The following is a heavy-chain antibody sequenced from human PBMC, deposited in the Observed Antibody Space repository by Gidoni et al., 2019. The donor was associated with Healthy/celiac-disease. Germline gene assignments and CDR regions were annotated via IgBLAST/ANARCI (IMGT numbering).Heavy chain of an antibody. Sequence: QVQLQQWGAGLLKPSETLSLTCAVYGGSFSGYHWSRIRQPPGKGLEWIWEINHSGSTNYNPSLKSRVTISVDTSKNQFSLKLSSVTAADTAVYYCARGGVYSSSWYHWFDPWGQGTLVTVSS. CDR3: ARGGVYSSSWYHWFDP. CDR2: INHSGST. V-gene: IGHV4-34*01. D-gene: IGHD6-13*01. J-gene: IGHJ5*02. CDR1: GGSFSGYH.